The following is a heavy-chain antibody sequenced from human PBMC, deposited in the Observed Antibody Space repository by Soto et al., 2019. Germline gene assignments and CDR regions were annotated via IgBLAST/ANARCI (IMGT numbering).Heavy chain of an antibody. V-gene: IGHV4-39*01. CDR3: ARRLTRITMVRGVTAFDY. Sequence: SETLSLTCTVSGGSISSSSYYWGWIRQPPGKGLEWIGSIYYSGSTYYNPSLKSRVTISVDTSKNQFSLKLSSVTAADTAVYYCARRLTRITMVRGVTAFDYWGQGTLVTVSS. D-gene: IGHD3-10*01. CDR2: IYYSGST. CDR1: GGSISSSSYY. J-gene: IGHJ4*02.